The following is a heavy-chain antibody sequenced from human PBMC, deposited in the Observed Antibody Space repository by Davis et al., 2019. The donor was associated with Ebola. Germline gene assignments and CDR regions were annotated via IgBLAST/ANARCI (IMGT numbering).Heavy chain of an antibody. V-gene: IGHV1-18*01. J-gene: IGHJ5*02. D-gene: IGHD2-15*01. CDR3: ARYAIVVVVAATSWFDP. CDR1: GYTFTRYG. CDR2: ITTYNGNT. Sequence: AASVKVSCKTSGYTFTRYGITWVRQAPGQGLEWMGWITTYNGNTLYEQKFQGRVTMTSDTSTTTAYMELSSLRSEDTAVYYCARYAIVVVVAATSWFDPWGQGTLVTVSS.